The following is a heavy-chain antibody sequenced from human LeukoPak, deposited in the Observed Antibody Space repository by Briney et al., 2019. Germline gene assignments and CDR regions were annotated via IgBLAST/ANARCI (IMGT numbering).Heavy chain of an antibody. CDR3: ARGPNPRLLWFGELLSKYYFDY. D-gene: IGHD3-10*01. CDR2: FNHSGST. V-gene: IGHV4-34*01. Sequence: PSETLSLTCAVYGGSFSGYYWSWIRQPPGKGLEWIGEFNHSGSTNYNPSLKSRVTISVDTSKNQFSLKLSSVTAADTAVYYCARGPNPRLLWFGELLSKYYFDYWGQGTLVTVSS. CDR1: GGSFSGYY. J-gene: IGHJ4*02.